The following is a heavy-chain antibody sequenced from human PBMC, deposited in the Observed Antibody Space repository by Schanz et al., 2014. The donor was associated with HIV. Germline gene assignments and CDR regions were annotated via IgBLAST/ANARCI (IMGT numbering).Heavy chain of an antibody. CDR3: ARRRGWGSYRYFPYGLDV. D-gene: IGHD3-16*02. J-gene: IGHJ6*02. CDR1: GYTFNTYD. V-gene: IGHV1-8*01. Sequence: QVPLVQSGAEVREPGASVKVSCTTSGYTFNTYDINWVRQAPGQGLEWMGWMNPNRGNAGFAQKFQGRVTRTRATSITTAYMELTSLRPEDTAVYYCARRRGWGSYRYFPYGLDVWGQGTTVTVSS. CDR2: MNPNRGNA.